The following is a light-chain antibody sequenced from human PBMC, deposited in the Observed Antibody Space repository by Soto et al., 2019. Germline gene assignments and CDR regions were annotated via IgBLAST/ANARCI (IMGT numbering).Light chain of an antibody. Sequence: QSALTQPRSVSGSPGQSVTISCTGTSSDIGGYRYVSWYQHHPGKAPKLILYDVNRRPSGVPDRFSGSKSGNRASLTISGLQAEDEAHYYCATWDDSLNAAVFGGGTQLTVL. CDR3: ATWDDSLNAAV. V-gene: IGLV2-11*01. CDR2: DVN. J-gene: IGLJ7*01. CDR1: SSDIGGYRY.